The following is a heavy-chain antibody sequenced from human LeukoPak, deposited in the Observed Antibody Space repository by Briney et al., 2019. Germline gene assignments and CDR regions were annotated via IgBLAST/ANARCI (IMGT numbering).Heavy chain of an antibody. D-gene: IGHD5-18*01. CDR1: GFTFSSYT. CDR2: ISGSGGRT. CDR3: ARDRGYTYGHPLDY. V-gene: IGHV3-23*01. Sequence: PGGSLRLSCAASGFTFSSYTMSWVRQAPGKGLEWVSAISGSGGRTYYADSVKGRFTISRDNSKNTLYLQMDSLRDEDTAVYYCARDRGYTYGHPLDYWGQGTLVTVSS. J-gene: IGHJ4*02.